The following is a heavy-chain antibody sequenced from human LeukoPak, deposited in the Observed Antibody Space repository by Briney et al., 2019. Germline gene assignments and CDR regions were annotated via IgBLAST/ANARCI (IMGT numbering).Heavy chain of an antibody. V-gene: IGHV3-30*04. CDR1: GFTFTNYA. J-gene: IGHJ4*02. D-gene: IGHD5-24*01. Sequence: GGSLRLSCAASGFTFTNYAMHWVRQAPGKGLEWVAVISYDGSNKYYADSVKGRFTVSRDNSKNTVYLQMNGLRHEDTAFYYCAKDRGGYKFFDYWGQGTLVTVSS. CDR3: AKDRGGYKFFDY. CDR2: ISYDGSNK.